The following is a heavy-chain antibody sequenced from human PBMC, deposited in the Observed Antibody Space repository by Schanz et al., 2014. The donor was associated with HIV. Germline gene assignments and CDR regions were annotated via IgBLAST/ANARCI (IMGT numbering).Heavy chain of an antibody. CDR1: GGSISSGDYS. CDR2: ISHSGIT. J-gene: IGHJ4*02. CDR3: ARVTVVEALYYFDY. V-gene: IGHV4-30-2*01. D-gene: IGHD2-15*01. Sequence: QVQLQESGPGLVKPSQTLSLTCTVSGGSISSGDYSWSWIRQPPGKGLEWIGYISHSGITYYSPSLKSRVIISIGRSSNQFSLKLSSVTAADTAVYYCARVTVVEALYYFDYWGQGTLVTVSS.